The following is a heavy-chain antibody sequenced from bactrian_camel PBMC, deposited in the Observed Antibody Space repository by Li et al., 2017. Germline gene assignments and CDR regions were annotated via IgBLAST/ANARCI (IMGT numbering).Heavy chain of an antibody. CDR3: AADSSDGNWYCEYEYKY. Sequence: QEQLVESGGGEVQAGGSLRLSCAAPGYVYSSYCIGWFRQAPGKEREGVANLDSDGSTTYADSVKGRFTISKDTAKSTLDLQMNDLSPEDTGKYYCAADSSDGNWYCEYEYKYWGQGTQVTVS. CDR1: GYVYSSYC. V-gene: IGHV3S53*01. D-gene: IGHD6*01. J-gene: IGHJ4*01. CDR2: LDSDGST.